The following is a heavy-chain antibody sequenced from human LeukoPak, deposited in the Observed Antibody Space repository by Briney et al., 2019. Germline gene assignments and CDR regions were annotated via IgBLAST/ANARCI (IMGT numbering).Heavy chain of an antibody. D-gene: IGHD1-14*01. J-gene: IGHJ4*02. CDR3: ATSEYPTGFDY. CDR1: GFTFSSYG. V-gene: IGHV3-11*01. Sequence: GGSLRLSCAASGFTFSSYGMSWIRQAPGKGLEWVSYISSSGSTIYYADSVKGRFTISRDNAKNSLYLQMNSLRAEDTAVYYCATSEYPTGFDYWGQGTLVTVSS. CDR2: ISSSGSTI.